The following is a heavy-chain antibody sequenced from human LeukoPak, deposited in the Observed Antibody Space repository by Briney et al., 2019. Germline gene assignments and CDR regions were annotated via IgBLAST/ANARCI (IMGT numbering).Heavy chain of an antibody. CDR1: GGSFSGYY. CDR3: ARPVPAALPHGMDV. CDR2: INHSGST. V-gene: IGHV4-34*01. J-gene: IGHJ6*02. D-gene: IGHD2-2*01. Sequence: SETLSLTCAVYGGSFSGYYWSWIRQPPGKGLEWIGEINHSGSTNYNPSLKSRVTISLDTSKNQFSLKLSSVTAADTAVYYCARPVPAALPHGMDVWGQGTTVTVSS.